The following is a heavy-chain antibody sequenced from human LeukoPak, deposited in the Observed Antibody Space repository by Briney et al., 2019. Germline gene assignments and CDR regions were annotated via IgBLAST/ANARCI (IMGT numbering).Heavy chain of an antibody. J-gene: IGHJ4*02. D-gene: IGHD3-16*02. CDR1: GFTFSSYS. CDR3: VRDRGISFYFDY. CDR2: ISSSSSYI. V-gene: IGHV3-21*01. Sequence: GGSLRLSCAASGFTFSSYSMNWVRQAPGKGLEWVSSISSSSSYIYYADSVKGRFTISRDNAKNSLYLQMNSLRAEDTAVYYCVRDRGISFYFDYWGQGTLVTVSS.